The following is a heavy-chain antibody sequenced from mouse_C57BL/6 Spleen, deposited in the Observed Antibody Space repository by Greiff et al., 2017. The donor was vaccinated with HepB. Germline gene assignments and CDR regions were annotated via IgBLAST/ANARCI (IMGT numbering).Heavy chain of an antibody. CDR1: GYTFTSYW. V-gene: IGHV1-52*01. CDR3: ARGRDSNWDWFAY. Sequence: QVQLQQPGAELVRPGSSVKLSCKASGYTFTSYWMHWVKQRPIQGLEWIGNIDPSDSETHYNQKFKDKATLTVDKSSSTAYMQLSSLTSEDSAVYYCARGRDSNWDWFAYWGQGTLVTVSA. CDR2: IDPSDSET. D-gene: IGHD4-1*01. J-gene: IGHJ3*01.